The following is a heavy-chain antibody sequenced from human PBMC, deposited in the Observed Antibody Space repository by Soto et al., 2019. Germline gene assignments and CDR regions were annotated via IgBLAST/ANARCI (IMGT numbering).Heavy chain of an antibody. CDR3: ARVTDP. CDR2: IYHSGST. V-gene: IGHV4-59*11. Sequence: SETLSLTCTVSGGSINSHYWSWYRQPRGKGLEWIGYIYHSGSTYYNPSLKSRVTISVDRSKNQFSLELSSVTAADTAVYYCARVTDPWGQGTLVTVSS. J-gene: IGHJ5*02. CDR1: GGSINSHY.